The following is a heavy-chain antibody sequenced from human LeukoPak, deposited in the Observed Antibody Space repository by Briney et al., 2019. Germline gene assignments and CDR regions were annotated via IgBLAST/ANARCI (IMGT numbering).Heavy chain of an antibody. CDR1: GYTFTGYY. D-gene: IGHD1-26*01. CDR3: ARDLAVSGELLQVY. Sequence: ASVKVSCKASGYTFTGYYMHWVRQAPGQGLEWMGWINPNSGGTNYAQKFQGRVTMTRDTSISTAYMKLSRLRSDDTAVYYCARDLAVSGELLQVYWGQGTLVTVSS. J-gene: IGHJ4*02. V-gene: IGHV1-2*02. CDR2: INPNSGGT.